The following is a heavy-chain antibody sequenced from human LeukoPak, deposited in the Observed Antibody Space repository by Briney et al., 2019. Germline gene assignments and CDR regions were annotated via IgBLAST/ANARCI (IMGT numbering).Heavy chain of an antibody. CDR1: GGSFSGYY. D-gene: IGHD3-3*01. Sequence: PSETLSLTCAVYGGSFSGYYWSWIRQPPGKGLEWIGEINHSGSTNYNPSLKSRVTISVDTSKSQFSLKLISVTAADTAVYYCARGPQYYDFWSGYLIPDAFDIWRQGTMVTVSS. CDR3: ARGPQYYDFWSGYLIPDAFDI. V-gene: IGHV4-34*01. CDR2: INHSGST. J-gene: IGHJ3*02.